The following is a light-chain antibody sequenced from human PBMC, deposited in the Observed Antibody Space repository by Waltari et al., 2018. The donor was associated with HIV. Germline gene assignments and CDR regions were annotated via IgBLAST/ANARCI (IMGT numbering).Light chain of an antibody. CDR3: SSYASSTSLV. J-gene: IGLJ2*01. Sequence: QSALTQPASVSGSPGQSITLSCPGTTSDVGGSNYVSWYQQHPAKAPKVIIYDVTNRPSGVSNRFSGSKSGNTASLTISGLQSEDEADYYCSSYASSTSLVFGGGTKLTVL. CDR1: TSDVGGSNY. CDR2: DVT. V-gene: IGLV2-14*01.